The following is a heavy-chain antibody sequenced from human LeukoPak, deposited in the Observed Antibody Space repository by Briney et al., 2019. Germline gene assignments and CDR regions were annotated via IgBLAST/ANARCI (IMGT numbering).Heavy chain of an antibody. CDR2: IYTGGNT. Sequence: GGSLRLSCAASGLSVRSNYMSWIRQAPGKGLEWVSLIYTGGNTYYADSVKGRFTLSRDNSKNTVYLQMNSLRVEDTAMYYCASISDLLYYFDSWDQGTLVTVSS. J-gene: IGHJ4*02. CDR3: ASISDLLYYFDS. CDR1: GLSVRSNY. V-gene: IGHV3-66*01.